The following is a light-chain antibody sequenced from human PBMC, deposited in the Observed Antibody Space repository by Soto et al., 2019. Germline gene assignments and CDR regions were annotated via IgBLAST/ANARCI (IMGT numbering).Light chain of an antibody. V-gene: IGKV3-20*01. CDR2: GAS. CDR3: QQYGSSPRT. Sequence: EIVLTQSPGTLSLSPGERATLSCRASQSVSSSHLAWYQQKPGQAPRLLISGASSRATGIPDRFTGSGSGTDFPLTISRLEPEDFAVYYCQQYGSSPRTFGQGTKVEIK. J-gene: IGKJ1*01. CDR1: QSVSSSH.